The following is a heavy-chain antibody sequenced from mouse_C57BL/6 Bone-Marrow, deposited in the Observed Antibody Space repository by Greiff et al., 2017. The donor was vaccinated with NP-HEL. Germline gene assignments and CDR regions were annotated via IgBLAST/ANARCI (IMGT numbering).Heavy chain of an antibody. J-gene: IGHJ4*01. CDR3: AKNGSITTVVENYAMGY. CDR1: GFSLTSYG. V-gene: IGHV2-4*01. Sequence: QVQLQQSGPGLVQPSQSLSITCTVSGFSLTSYGVHWVRQPPGKGLEWLGVIWSGGSTDYNAAFISRLSISKDNSKSQVFFKMNSLQADDTAIYYCAKNGSITTVVENYAMGYWGQGASVTVSS. D-gene: IGHD1-1*01. CDR2: IWSGGST.